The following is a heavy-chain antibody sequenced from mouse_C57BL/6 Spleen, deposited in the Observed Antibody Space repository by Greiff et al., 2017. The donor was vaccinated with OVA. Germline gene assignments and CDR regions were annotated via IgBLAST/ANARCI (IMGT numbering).Heavy chain of an antibody. V-gene: IGHV2-6*03. J-gene: IGHJ4*01. CDR1: GFSLTSYG. Sequence: VKLMESGPGLVAPSQSLSITCTVSGFSLTSYGVHWVRQPPGKGLEWLVVIWSDGSTTYNSALKSRLSISKDNSKSQVFLKMNSLQTDDTAMYYCARPGYSNYYAMDYWGQGTSVTVSS. CDR2: IWSDGST. CDR3: ARPGYSNYYAMDY. D-gene: IGHD2-5*01.